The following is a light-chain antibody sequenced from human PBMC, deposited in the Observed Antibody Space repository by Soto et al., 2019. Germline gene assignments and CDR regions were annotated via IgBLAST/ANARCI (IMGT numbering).Light chain of an antibody. J-gene: IGLJ2*01. CDR1: SSDVGSYNY. Sequence: QSALTQPASVSGSPGQSITISCTGTSSDVGSYNYVSWYQQHPGKAPKLMIYEVSNRPSGVSNRFSGSKSGNTASLTISGLQAEDEADYYCSSYTSSSTRVFSGGTKLTVL. CDR2: EVS. V-gene: IGLV2-14*01. CDR3: SSYTSSSTRV.